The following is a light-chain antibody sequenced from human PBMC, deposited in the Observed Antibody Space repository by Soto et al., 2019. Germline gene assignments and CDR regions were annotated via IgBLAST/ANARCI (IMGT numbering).Light chain of an antibody. Sequence: LTQPPSASGSPGQSLTISCTGTSSDVGFYNFVSWYQQRPGKAPKLVIYEVTKRPSGVPDRFSGSKSGSTASLTVSGLQADDEAEYYCASYAGTKLFVFGSGTKSPS. J-gene: IGLJ1*01. CDR3: ASYAGTKLFV. CDR1: SSDVGFYNF. V-gene: IGLV2-8*01. CDR2: EVT.